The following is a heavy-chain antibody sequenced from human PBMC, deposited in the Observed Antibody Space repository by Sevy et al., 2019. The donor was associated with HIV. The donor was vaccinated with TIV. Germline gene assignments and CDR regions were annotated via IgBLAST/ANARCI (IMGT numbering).Heavy chain of an antibody. CDR2: TRNKADGYTT. CDR3: ATHAGIAAAGRVFDY. D-gene: IGHD6-13*01. V-gene: IGHV3-72*01. Sequence: GGSLRLSCVASGFTFSDHYMEWVRQAPGKGLEWVGRTRNKADGYTTEYAASVKGRFTISGDESKNSLYVQMNSLKTEDTAVYYCATHAGIAAAGRVFDYWGQGTLVTVSS. CDR1: GFTFSDHY. J-gene: IGHJ4*02.